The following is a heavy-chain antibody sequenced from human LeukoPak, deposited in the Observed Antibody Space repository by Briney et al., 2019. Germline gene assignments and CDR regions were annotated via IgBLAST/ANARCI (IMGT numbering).Heavy chain of an antibody. V-gene: IGHV5-51*01. CDR1: GAGFDNYW. D-gene: IGHD2-8*01. Sequence: GESLKISCRVSGAGFDNYWIGWVRPLSGEGLQWVAIIHPSSSATHYSPSFQGRVSISADKAITTAYLQWNSLRTSDTAIYFCARRAHLAQFGVDWFDPWGQGTLVTVSS. J-gene: IGHJ5*02. CDR2: IHPSSSAT. CDR3: ARRAHLAQFGVDWFDP.